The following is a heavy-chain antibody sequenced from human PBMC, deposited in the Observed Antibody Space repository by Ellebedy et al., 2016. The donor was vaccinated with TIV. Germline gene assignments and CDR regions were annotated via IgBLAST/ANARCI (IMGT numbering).Heavy chain of an antibody. CDR1: GFIFSSYA. V-gene: IGHV3-23*01. J-gene: IGHJ4*02. CDR2: ISGSGDRT. D-gene: IGHD3-3*01. CDR3: AKIQVKFSDKRFDY. Sequence: GESLKISCSTSGFIFSSYAMGWVRQAPGKGLEWVSTISGSGDRTSYADSVKGRFTISRDDSKNTLYLQMYSLRAEETAVYYCAKIQVKFSDKRFDYWGQGTLVTVSS.